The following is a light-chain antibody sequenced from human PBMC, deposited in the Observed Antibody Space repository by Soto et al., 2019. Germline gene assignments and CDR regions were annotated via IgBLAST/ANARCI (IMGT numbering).Light chain of an antibody. V-gene: IGLV1-47*01. CDR3: AAWDDSLSGVV. CDR2: RNS. Sequence: QPVLTQPPSASGTPGQRVTISCSGSSSNIGSNYVYWHQQLPGTVPQLLIYRNSERPSGVPERFSGSKSGTSASLAISGLRSEDEAGYYCAAWDDSLSGVVFGGGTKVTVL. J-gene: IGLJ2*01. CDR1: SSNIGSNY.